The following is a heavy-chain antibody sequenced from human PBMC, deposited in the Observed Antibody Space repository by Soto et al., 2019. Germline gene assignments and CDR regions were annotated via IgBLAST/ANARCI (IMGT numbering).Heavy chain of an antibody. CDR3: AKDRKRYSSGLDAFDI. V-gene: IGHV3-48*01. J-gene: IGHJ3*02. CDR1: GFTFSTYS. CDR2: ISGSGNII. D-gene: IGHD6-19*01. Sequence: GGSLRLSCAASGFTFSTYSMIWVRQAPGKGLEWVSYISGSGNIIYYADSVKGRFTISRDNSKNTLYLQMNSLRAEDTAVYYCAKDRKRYSSGLDAFDIWGQGAMVTVS.